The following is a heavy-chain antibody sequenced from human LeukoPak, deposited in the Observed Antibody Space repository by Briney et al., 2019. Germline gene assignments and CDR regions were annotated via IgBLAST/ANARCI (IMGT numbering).Heavy chain of an antibody. CDR3: ARDLLSRPSSRFDY. D-gene: IGHD6-13*01. CDR1: GGTFSSYA. J-gene: IGHJ4*02. CDR2: IIPIFGTA. V-gene: IGHV1-69*13. Sequence: ASVKVSCKASGGTFSSYAISWVRQAPGQGLEWMGGIIPIFGTANYAQKFQGRVTITADESTSTAYMELSSLRSEDTAVYYCARDLLSRPSSRFDYWGQGTLVTVSS.